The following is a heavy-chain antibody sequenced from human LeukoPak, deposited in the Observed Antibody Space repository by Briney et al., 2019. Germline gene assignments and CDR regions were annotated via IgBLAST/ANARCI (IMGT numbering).Heavy chain of an antibody. V-gene: IGHV3-66*02. CDR2: IYSSGNT. CDR3: ARRRSSSWGIDY. J-gene: IGHJ4*02. CDR1: GFTVSSNY. Sequence: GGSLRLSCAASGFTVSSNYMSWVRQAPGKGLEWVSVIYSSGNTYYADSVKDRFTITRDNSKNTMYLQMNSLRTEDTAVYYCARRRSSSWGIDYWGQGTLVTVSS. D-gene: IGHD6-13*01.